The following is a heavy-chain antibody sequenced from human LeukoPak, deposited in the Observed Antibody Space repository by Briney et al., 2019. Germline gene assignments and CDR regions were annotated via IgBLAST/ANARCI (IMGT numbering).Heavy chain of an antibody. D-gene: IGHD3-3*02. CDR2: INSSGST. J-gene: IGHJ3*02. V-gene: IGHV4-61*02. Sequence: SQTLSLTCIVSGGSISSGSYFWTWIRQPAGLGLKWLGRINSSGSTNYNPSLKSGVTISVDTSKNQFSLILSSVTAADTAVYYCARNTLGAFDIWGQGTTVTVSS. CDR3: ARNTLGAFDI. CDR1: GGSISSGSYF.